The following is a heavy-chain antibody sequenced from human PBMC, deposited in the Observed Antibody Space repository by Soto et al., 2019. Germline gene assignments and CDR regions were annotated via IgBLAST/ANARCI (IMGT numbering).Heavy chain of an antibody. J-gene: IGHJ4*02. CDR2: ISYDGGNE. D-gene: IGHD1-26*01. CDR1: GFTFSSYG. Sequence: PGGSLRLSCAGSGFTFSSYGIHWVRQAPGKGLEWVALISYDGGNEKYTISRDDSHNVAYLQMSSLRTEDTAMYYCAKDRYSGTYPTDFDYWGQGSLVTVSS. CDR3: AKDRYSGTYPTDFDY. V-gene: IGHV3-30*18.